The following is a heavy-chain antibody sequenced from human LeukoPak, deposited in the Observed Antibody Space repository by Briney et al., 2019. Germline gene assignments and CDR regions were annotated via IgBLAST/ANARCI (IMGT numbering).Heavy chain of an antibody. Sequence: SETLSLTCTFSGGSMNYYWWSWIRQSPGKGLEWIGYVHYSGSTNYESPLKSRVTISIDMSKSQFSLKLTSVTAADAATYYCARTHGEGYFDLWGRGTLVAVSS. D-gene: IGHD3-10*01. V-gene: IGHV4-59*01. J-gene: IGHJ2*01. CDR1: GGSMNYYW. CDR2: VHYSGST. CDR3: ARTHGEGYFDL.